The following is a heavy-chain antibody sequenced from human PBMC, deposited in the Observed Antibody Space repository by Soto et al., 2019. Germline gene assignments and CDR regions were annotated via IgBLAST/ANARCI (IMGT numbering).Heavy chain of an antibody. J-gene: IGHJ4*02. Sequence: EVQLVESGGGLVQPGGSLKLSCATSGFTFSGSDIHWVRQASGKGLEWVGRIRSKAYSYATVYVALVKGRFTISRDDSKNMAYLKMNHLRTEDPAVYYCSRKHIGIPVASAIAYWGQGSLVTVSS. V-gene: IGHV3-73*02. CDR2: IRSKAYSYAT. CDR1: GFTFSGSD. CDR3: SRKHIGIPVASAIAY. D-gene: IGHD6-19*01.